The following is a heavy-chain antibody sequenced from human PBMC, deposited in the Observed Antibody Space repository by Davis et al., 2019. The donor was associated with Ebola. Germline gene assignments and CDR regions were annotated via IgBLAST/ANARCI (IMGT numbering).Heavy chain of an antibody. J-gene: IGHJ4*02. Sequence: ETLSLTCTVSGGSIISSSSYWGWIRQPPRKGLEWVANMNQDGSLKYYVDSVKGRFTISRDNAKNSLYLQMNTLRDEDTAVYYCAREGTAFGYWGQGTLVTVSS. CDR3: AREGTAFGY. CDR1: GGSIISSSSY. D-gene: IGHD1/OR15-1a*01. CDR2: MNQDGSLK. V-gene: IGHV3-7*01.